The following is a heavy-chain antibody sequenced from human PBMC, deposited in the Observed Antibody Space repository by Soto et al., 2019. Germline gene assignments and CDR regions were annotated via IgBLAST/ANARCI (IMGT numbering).Heavy chain of an antibody. D-gene: IGHD1-20*01. CDR2: IIPIFGTA. Sequence: QVQLVQSGAEVKKPGSSVKVSCKASGGTFSSYAISWVRQAPGQGLEWMGGIIPIFGTANYAQKFQGRVTINADESTSTAYMELSSPRSEDTAVYYCARGQRGTKYNWNLHVDYYGMDVWGQGTTVTVSS. CDR1: GGTFSSYA. V-gene: IGHV1-69*01. CDR3: ARGQRGTKYNWNLHVDYYGMDV. J-gene: IGHJ6*02.